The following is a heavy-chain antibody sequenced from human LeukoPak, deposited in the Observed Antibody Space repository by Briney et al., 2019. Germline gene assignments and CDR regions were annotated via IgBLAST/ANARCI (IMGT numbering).Heavy chain of an antibody. CDR3: ARFSGSSGAFDI. J-gene: IGHJ3*02. V-gene: IGHV4-30-2*01. CDR2: IYHSGST. CDR1: GGSISSGGYY. D-gene: IGHD1-26*01. Sequence: SGTLSLTCTVSGGSISSGGYYWSWIRQPPGKGLEWIGYIYHSGSTNYNPSLKSRVTISVDTSKNQFSLRLSSVTAADTAVYYCARFSGSSGAFDIWGQGTVVTVSS.